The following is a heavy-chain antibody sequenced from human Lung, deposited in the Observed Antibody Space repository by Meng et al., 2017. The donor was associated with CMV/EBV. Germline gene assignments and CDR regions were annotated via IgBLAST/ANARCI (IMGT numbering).Heavy chain of an antibody. CDR3: ATDNCFYASCYVGSFHHYFYGMDV. CDR2: IIPILDVT. J-gene: IGHJ6*02. V-gene: IGHV1-69*04. Sequence: SVXVSCKASGDASTSYTINWVRQAPGQGFEWMGRIIPILDVTNYAQKFQGRVTITADKSTATAYLELGSLRSDDTAVYYCATDNCFYASCYVGSFHHYFYGMDVWGQGTTVTVSS. CDR1: GDASTSYT. D-gene: IGHD2-2*01.